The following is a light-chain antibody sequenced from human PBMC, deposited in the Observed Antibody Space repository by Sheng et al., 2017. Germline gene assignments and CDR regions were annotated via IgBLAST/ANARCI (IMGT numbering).Light chain of an antibody. Sequence: DIVMTQSPDSLAVSLGERATIHCRSSQSLLYDSNNKNYLAWYLQRPGQPPKLLIYWASTRESGVPERFSGSGSGTDFALTISSLQAEDVAVYYCQQYYRTPRTFGQGTKVEI. CDR1: QSLLYDSNNKNY. CDR3: QQYYRTPRT. CDR2: WAS. V-gene: IGKV4-1*01. J-gene: IGKJ1*01.